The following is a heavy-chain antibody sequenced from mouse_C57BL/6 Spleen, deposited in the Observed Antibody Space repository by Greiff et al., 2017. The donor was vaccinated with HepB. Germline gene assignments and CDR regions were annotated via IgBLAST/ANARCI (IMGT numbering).Heavy chain of an antibody. Sequence: QLQQSGPELVKPGASVKISCKASGYSFTGYYMNWVKQSPEKSLEWIGEINPSTGGTTYNQKFKAKATLTVDKSSSTAYMQLKSLTSEDSAVYYCARGGTQAYAMDYWGQGTSVTVSS. D-gene: IGHD3-2*02. V-gene: IGHV1-42*01. J-gene: IGHJ4*01. CDR1: GYSFTGYY. CDR3: ARGGTQAYAMDY. CDR2: INPSTGGT.